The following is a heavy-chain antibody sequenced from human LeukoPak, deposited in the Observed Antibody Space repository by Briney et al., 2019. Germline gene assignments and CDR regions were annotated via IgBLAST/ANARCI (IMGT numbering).Heavy chain of an antibody. CDR3: ARGNDYGDYCFDP. Sequence: ASVKVTCTASGYAFTGYYLHWVRQAPGQGLEWMGWINPNTGGTTFPQKFQGRVTMTRDTSISTAYMELSRLRSDDTAVYYCARGNDYGDYCFDPWGQGAMPTHSS. CDR2: INPNTGGT. J-gene: IGHJ5*02. CDR1: GYAFTGYY. V-gene: IGHV1-2*02. D-gene: IGHD4-17*01.